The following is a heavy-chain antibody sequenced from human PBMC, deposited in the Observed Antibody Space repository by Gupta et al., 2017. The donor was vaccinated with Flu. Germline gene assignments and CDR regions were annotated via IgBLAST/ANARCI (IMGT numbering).Heavy chain of an antibody. CDR3: ARVGQNYYYGMDV. V-gene: IGHV3-20*04. CDR2: ITWNGASF. J-gene: IGHJ6*02. CDR1: GFTFDDYA. Sequence: EVQLVESGGGVVRPGGSLRLSCTASGFTFDDYAMSWVRQAPGKGLEWVSGITWNGASFAYADSVKGRFTISRDNAKNSLYLQMNSLRAEDTALYYCARVGQNYYYGMDVWGQGTTVTVSS.